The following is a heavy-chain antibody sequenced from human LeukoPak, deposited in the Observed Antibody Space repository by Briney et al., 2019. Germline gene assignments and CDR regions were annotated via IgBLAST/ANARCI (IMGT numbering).Heavy chain of an antibody. V-gene: IGHV3-48*04. Sequence: GGSLRLSCAASGFSFSTSGMNWVRQAPGKGLEWISYISSSSSAIYYADSVKGRFAISRDNAKNSLYLQMNSLRAEDTAVYYCARDKGYCSSTSCYECCYYYMDVWGKGTTVTVSS. CDR3: ARDKGYCSSTSCYECCYYYMDV. D-gene: IGHD2-2*01. CDR1: GFSFSTSG. J-gene: IGHJ6*03. CDR2: ISSSSSAI.